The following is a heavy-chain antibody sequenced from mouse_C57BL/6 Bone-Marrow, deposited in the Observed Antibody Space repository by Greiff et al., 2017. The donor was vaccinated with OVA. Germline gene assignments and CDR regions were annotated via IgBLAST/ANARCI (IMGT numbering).Heavy chain of an antibody. CDR3: ARIAWSSSFWAMDY. V-gene: IGHV1-72*01. CDR1: GYTFTSYW. D-gene: IGHD1-1*01. Sequence: QVQLQQPGAELVKPGASVKLSCKASGYTFTSYWMHWVKQRPGRGLEWIGRIDPNSGGTKYNEKFKSKATLTVDKPSSTAYMQLSSLTSEDSAVYCGARIAWSSSFWAMDYWGQGTTVTVAS. CDR2: IDPNSGGT. J-gene: IGHJ4*01.